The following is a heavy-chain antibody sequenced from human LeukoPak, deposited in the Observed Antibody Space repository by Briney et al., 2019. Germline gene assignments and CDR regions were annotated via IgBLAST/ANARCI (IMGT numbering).Heavy chain of an antibody. CDR1: GFTFSSYA. J-gene: IGHJ6*02. V-gene: IGHV3-30-3*01. CDR3: ARAFCGGDCYSDYYYGMDV. Sequence: GGSLRLSCAASGFTFSSYAMHWVRQAPGKGLEWVAVISYDGSSKYYADSVKGRFTISRDNSKNTLYLQMNSLRAEDTAVYYCARAFCGGDCYSDYYYGMDVWGQGTTVTVSS. CDR2: ISYDGSSK. D-gene: IGHD2-21*02.